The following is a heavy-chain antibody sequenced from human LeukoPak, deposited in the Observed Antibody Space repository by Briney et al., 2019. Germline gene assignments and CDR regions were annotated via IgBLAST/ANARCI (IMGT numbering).Heavy chain of an antibody. V-gene: IGHV3-7*01. CDR3: AKSLDY. J-gene: IGHJ4*02. CDR2: IKQDGGET. Sequence: GGSLRLSCAASGFTFSTSWMDWVRQAPGKGLEWVANIKQDGGETYYVDSAKGRLTISRDNAKNSLYLQMDSLRVDDTAIYYCAKSLDYWGQGTLVTVSS. CDR1: GFTFSTSW.